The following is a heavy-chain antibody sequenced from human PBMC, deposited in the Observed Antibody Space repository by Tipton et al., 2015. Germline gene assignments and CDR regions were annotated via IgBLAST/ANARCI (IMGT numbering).Heavy chain of an antibody. CDR1: GDSITNYY. CDR2: VYYTGST. Sequence: TLSLTCSVSGDSITNYYWSWIRQPPGKGLEWIGYVYYTGSTIYNPSLSSRVTISVDKSRNQFSLRLTSVTAADTAVYYCARAYYYDSSGYPLPMSWGQGTLVTVSS. V-gene: IGHV4-59*01. D-gene: IGHD3-22*01. J-gene: IGHJ4*02. CDR3: ARAYYYDSSGYPLPMS.